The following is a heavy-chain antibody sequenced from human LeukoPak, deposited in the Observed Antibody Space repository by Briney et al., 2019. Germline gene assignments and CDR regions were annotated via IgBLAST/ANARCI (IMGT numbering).Heavy chain of an antibody. CDR3: ATRESSMARSH. Sequence: PGGSRRFSCVASGLIFSDFWMNWVRLVPGKGLEWVANINEDGSVQDYVGSVRGRFTISRDNAKNSLYLHMNSVRVEDTAVYYCATRESSMARSHWGQGTLVTTSS. CDR1: GLIFSDFW. V-gene: IGHV3-7*01. D-gene: IGHD3-10*01. CDR2: INEDGSVQ. J-gene: IGHJ4*02.